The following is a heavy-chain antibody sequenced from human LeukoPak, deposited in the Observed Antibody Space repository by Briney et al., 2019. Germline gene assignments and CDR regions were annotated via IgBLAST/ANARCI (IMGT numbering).Heavy chain of an antibody. CDR3: AKDQWFGELFMDSSGWYQKSFFDY. D-gene: IGHD3-10*01. CDR1: GFTFSSYA. CDR2: ISGSGGST. V-gene: IGHV3-23*01. J-gene: IGHJ4*02. Sequence: GGSLRLSCAASGFTFSSYAMSWVRQAPGKGLEWVSAISGSGGSTYYADSVKGRFTISRDNSKNTLYLQMNSLRAEDTAVYYCAKDQWFGELFMDSSGWYQKSFFDYWGQGTLVTVSS.